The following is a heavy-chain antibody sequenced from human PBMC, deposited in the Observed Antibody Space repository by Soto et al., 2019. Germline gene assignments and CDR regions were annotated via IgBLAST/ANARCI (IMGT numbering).Heavy chain of an antibody. J-gene: IGHJ4*02. D-gene: IGHD4-17*01. CDR1: GGSISKNGYS. V-gene: IGHV4-30-2*01. CDR2: IYHSGST. Sequence: QLHLQESGSGLVKPSQTLSLTCAVSGGSISKNGYSWSWIRQPPRKGLEWIGYIYHSGSTYYNPSLKSRVSISVARSNNRFSLNLSSVTAADTAVYYCARTVTTGPFFDFWGQGTLVTVSS. CDR3: ARTVTTGPFFDF.